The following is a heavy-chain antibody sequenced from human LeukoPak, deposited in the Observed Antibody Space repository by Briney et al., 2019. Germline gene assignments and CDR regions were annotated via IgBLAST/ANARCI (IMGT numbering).Heavy chain of an antibody. J-gene: IGHJ4*02. D-gene: IGHD5-24*01. Sequence: SETLSLTCTVSGGSISSGGYYWGWIRQHPGTGLEWIGYIYYSGSTYYNPSLKSRVTISVDTSKNQFSLKLSSVTAADTAVYYCTRWLQLRDYFDYWGQGTLVTVSS. CDR1: GGSISSGGYY. CDR3: TRWLQLRDYFDY. V-gene: IGHV4-31*03. CDR2: IYYSGST.